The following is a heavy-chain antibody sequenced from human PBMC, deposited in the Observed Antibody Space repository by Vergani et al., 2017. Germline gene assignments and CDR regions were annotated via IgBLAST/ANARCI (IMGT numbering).Heavy chain of an antibody. CDR3: AVRPRVNMVRGEILTKRTFDY. CDR2: INDNGYT. D-gene: IGHD3-10*01. J-gene: IGHJ4*02. CDR1: GESFSGHY. V-gene: IGHV4-34*01. Sequence: QVHLQQWGTGLLKPSETLSLTCEVQGESFSGHYWSWIRQPPGKGLEWIGEINDNGYTNYNPLFESRVIVSADTSNNQFSLKLMSVTAADTAMYFCAVRPRVNMVRGEILTKRTFDYWSPGTLVTVSS.